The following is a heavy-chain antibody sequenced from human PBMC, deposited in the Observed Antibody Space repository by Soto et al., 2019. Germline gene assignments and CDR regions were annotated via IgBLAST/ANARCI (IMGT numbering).Heavy chain of an antibody. Sequence: QVQLQESGPGLVKPSETLSLTCTVSGGSISSYYWSWIRQPPGKGLEWIGCIYYSGSTNYNPSLKSRVTISVDTSKNQFSLKLSSVTAADTAVYYCARASGIAAVGMWGQGTMVTVSS. V-gene: IGHV4-59*01. CDR3: ARASGIAAVGM. CDR1: GGSISSYY. CDR2: IYYSGST. J-gene: IGHJ3*01. D-gene: IGHD6-13*01.